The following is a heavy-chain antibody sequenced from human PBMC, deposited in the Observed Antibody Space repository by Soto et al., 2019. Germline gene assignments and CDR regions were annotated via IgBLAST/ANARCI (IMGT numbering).Heavy chain of an antibody. D-gene: IGHD5-18*01. J-gene: IGHJ3*02. V-gene: IGHV3-49*03. CDR3: TKGYSYGYSAFDI. Sequence: PGGSLRLSCTASGFTFGDYAMSWFRQAPGKGLEWAGFIRSKAYGGTTEYAASVKGRFTISRDDSKSIAYLQMNSLKTEDTAVYYCTKGYSYGYSAFDIWGQGTMVTVS. CDR1: GFTFGDYA. CDR2: IRSKAYGGTT.